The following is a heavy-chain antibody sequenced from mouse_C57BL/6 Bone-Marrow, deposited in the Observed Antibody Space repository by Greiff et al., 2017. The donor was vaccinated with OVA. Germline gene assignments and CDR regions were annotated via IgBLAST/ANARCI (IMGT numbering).Heavy chain of an antibody. CDR1: GYTFTSYG. J-gene: IGHJ1*03. CDR2: IYPRSGNT. D-gene: IGHD1-1*01. Sequence: VQLQQSGAELARPGASVKLSCKASGYTFTSYGISWVKQRTGQGLEWIGEIYPRSGNTYYNEKFKGKATLTADKSSSTAYMELRSLTSEDSAVYFCARERNYYEGWYFDVWGTGTTVTVSS. V-gene: IGHV1-81*01. CDR3: ARERNYYEGWYFDV.